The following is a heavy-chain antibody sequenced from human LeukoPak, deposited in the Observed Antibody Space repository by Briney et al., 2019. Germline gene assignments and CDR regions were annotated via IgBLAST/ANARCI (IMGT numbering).Heavy chain of an antibody. CDR3: AKHWTRWAWDC. D-gene: IGHD3/OR15-3a*01. Sequence: PGGSLRLSWAASGFTFSSYAMSWVRQAPGKGLEWVSSITTGGDNTYYADSVKGRFTISRDDSKNTLYLQMNSLKAEDTAVYYCAKHWTRWAWDCWGQGTLVTVSS. CDR2: ITTGGDNT. CDR1: GFTFSSYA. J-gene: IGHJ4*02. V-gene: IGHV3-23*01.